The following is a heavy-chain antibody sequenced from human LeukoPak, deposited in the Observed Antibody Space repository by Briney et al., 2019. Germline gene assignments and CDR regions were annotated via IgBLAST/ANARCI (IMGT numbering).Heavy chain of an antibody. CDR3: ARAFFGYSSSAVGD. Sequence: PSETLSLTCAVYGGSFSGYYWSWIRQPAGKGLEWIGRIYTSGSTNHNPSLKSRVTISVDTSKNQFSLKLSSVTAADTAVYYCARAFFGYSSSAVGDWGQGTLVTVSS. V-gene: IGHV4-59*10. D-gene: IGHD6-6*01. J-gene: IGHJ4*02. CDR1: GGSFSGYY. CDR2: IYTSGST.